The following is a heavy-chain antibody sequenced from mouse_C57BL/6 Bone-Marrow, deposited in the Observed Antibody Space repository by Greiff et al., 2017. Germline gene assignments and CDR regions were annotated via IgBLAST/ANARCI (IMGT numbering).Heavy chain of an antibody. CDR2: IRSKSNNYAT. D-gene: IGHD1-1*01. V-gene: IGHV10-1*01. CDR3: VRHRGGSSGVDYAMDY. J-gene: IGHJ4*01. CDR1: GFSFNTYA. Sequence: EVQVVESGGGLVQPKGSLKLSCAASGFSFNTYAMNWVRQAPGKGLEWVARIRSKSNNYATYYADSVKDRFTISRDDSESMLYLQMNNLKTEDTAMYYCVRHRGGSSGVDYAMDYWGQGTSVTVSS.